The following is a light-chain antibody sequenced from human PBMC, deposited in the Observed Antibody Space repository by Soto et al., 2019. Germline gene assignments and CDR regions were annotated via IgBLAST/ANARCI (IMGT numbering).Light chain of an antibody. CDR3: QQDNTRWT. CDR1: HSVGRN. CDR2: GAS. J-gene: IGKJ1*01. V-gene: IGKV3-15*01. Sequence: IVMTQSPATLSVSPGERATLSCRARHSVGRNLAWYQQKPGQAPRLLIYGASTRAAGIPARFSGSGSGTESTLIISSLQSDDSAGYFCQQDNTRWTYGPWTKVEIK.